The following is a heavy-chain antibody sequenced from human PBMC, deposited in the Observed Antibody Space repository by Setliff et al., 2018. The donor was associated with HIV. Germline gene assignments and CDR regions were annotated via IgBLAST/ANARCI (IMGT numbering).Heavy chain of an antibody. Sequence: QVSCKASGGTFSSYAISWVRQAPGQGLEWMGGVIPMFGTANYAQKFQGRVTITADESTNTAYMELSSLRSEDTAIYYCARIVGATPGDYWGRGTLVTVSS. D-gene: IGHD1-26*01. CDR1: GGTFSSYA. V-gene: IGHV1-69*01. J-gene: IGHJ4*02. CDR2: VIPMFGTA. CDR3: ARIVGATPGDY.